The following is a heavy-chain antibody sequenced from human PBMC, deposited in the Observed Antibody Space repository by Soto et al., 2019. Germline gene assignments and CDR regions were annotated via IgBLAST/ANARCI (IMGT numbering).Heavy chain of an antibody. D-gene: IGHD3-10*01. CDR2: ISGSGGST. V-gene: IGHV3-23*01. Sequence: EVQLLESGGGLVQPGGSLRLSCAASGFTFSSYAMSWVRQAPGKGLEWVSAISGSGGSTYYADSVKGRFTISRDNSKNTLYLQMNGLRAEDTAVYYCAKAILAYGSGTDYWGQGTLVTVSS. CDR3: AKAILAYGSGTDY. J-gene: IGHJ4*02. CDR1: GFTFSSYA.